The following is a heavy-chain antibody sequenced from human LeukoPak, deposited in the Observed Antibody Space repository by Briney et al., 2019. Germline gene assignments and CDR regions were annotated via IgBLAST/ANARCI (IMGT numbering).Heavy chain of an antibody. J-gene: IGHJ4*02. V-gene: IGHV4-31*03. Sequence: TSETLSLTCTVSGGSISSGGYYWSWIRQHPGKGLEWIGYIYHSGSTYYNPSLKTRVTISVDTSKTQFSLKLSSVTAADTAVYYCARVRRGYDSSGYKFDYWGQGTLVTVSS. D-gene: IGHD3-22*01. CDR1: GGSISSGGYY. CDR2: IYHSGST. CDR3: ARVRRGYDSSGYKFDY.